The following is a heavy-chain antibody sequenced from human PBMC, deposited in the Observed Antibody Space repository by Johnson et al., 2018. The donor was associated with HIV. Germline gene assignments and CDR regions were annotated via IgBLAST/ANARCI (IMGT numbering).Heavy chain of an antibody. V-gene: IGHV3-66*01. CDR2: IYSGGST. CDR3: ARVTGDSSSWYVGAFDI. Sequence: VQLVESGGGLVQPGGSLRLSCAASGFTFSSYVMSWVRQAPGKGLEWVSVIYSGGSTYYADSVKGRFTISRDKSKNTLYLQMNSLRAEDTAVYYCARVTGDSSSWYVGAFDIWGQGTMVTVSS. D-gene: IGHD6-13*01. CDR1: GFTFSSYV. J-gene: IGHJ3*02.